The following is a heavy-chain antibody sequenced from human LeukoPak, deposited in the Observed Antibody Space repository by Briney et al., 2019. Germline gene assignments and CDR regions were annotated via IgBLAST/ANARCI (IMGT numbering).Heavy chain of an antibody. CDR3: ARVGISMSYYYMDV. J-gene: IGHJ6*03. V-gene: IGHV1-46*01. CDR1: GYTFTNNY. Sequence: GASVKVSCKASGYTFTNNYMHWVRQAPGQGLEWMGIINPSGDNTWYAQKFQGRVTMTRDMATSTDYMEVSSLKSEDTAVYYCARVGISMSYYYMDVWGKGTTVTISS. D-gene: IGHD3-10*02. CDR2: INPSGDNT.